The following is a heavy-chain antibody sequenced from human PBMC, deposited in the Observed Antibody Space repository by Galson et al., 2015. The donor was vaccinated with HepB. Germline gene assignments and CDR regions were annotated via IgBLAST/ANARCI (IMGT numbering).Heavy chain of an antibody. Sequence: SLRLSCAASGFTFSSYAMSWVRQAPGKGLEWVSAISGSGGSTYYADSVKGRFTISRDNSKNTLYLQMNSLRAEDTAVYYCAKSRVGAYAFDIWGQGTMVTVSS. CDR1: GFTFSSYA. CDR3: AKSRVGAYAFDI. J-gene: IGHJ3*02. D-gene: IGHD1-26*01. CDR2: ISGSGGST. V-gene: IGHV3-23*01.